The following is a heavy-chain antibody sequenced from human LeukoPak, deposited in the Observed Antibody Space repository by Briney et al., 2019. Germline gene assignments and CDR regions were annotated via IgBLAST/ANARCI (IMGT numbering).Heavy chain of an antibody. CDR2: ISSSSSYI. CDR3: ARVRMRGQIDY. CDR1: GFTFSSYS. V-gene: IGHV3-21*01. Sequence: GGSLRLSCAASGFTFSSYSMTWVRQAPGKGLEWVSSISSSSSYIYYADSVKGRFTISRDNVKNSLYLQMNSLRAEDTAVYYCARVRMRGQIDYWGQGTLVTVSS. J-gene: IGHJ4*02. D-gene: IGHD3-10*01.